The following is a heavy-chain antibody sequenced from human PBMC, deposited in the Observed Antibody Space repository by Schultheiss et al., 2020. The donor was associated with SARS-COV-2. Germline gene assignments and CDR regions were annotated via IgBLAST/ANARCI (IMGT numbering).Heavy chain of an antibody. CDR2: TYYRSKWYN. D-gene: IGHD6-19*01. J-gene: IGHJ1*01. Sequence: SETLSLTCAISGDSVSSNSAAWNWIRQSPSRGLEWLGRTYYRSKWYNDYAVSVKSRITINPDTSKNQFSLQLSSVTAADTAVYYCARGQWLVPRYWGQGTLVTVSS. CDR3: ARGQWLVPRY. V-gene: IGHV6-1*01. CDR1: GDSVSSNSAA.